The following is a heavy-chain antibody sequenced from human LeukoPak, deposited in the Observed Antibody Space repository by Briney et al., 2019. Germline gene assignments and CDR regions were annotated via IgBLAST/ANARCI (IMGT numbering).Heavy chain of an antibody. CDR3: ARDLKITIFGVAEADYYYGMDV. V-gene: IGHV1-69*13. CDR1: GGTFSSYA. D-gene: IGHD3-3*01. CDR2: IIPIFGTA. Sequence: ASVKVPCKASGGTFSSYAISWVRQAPGQGLEWMGGIIPIFGTANYAQKFQGRVTITADESTSTAYMELSSLRSEDTAVYYCARDLKITIFGVAEADYYYGMDVWGQGTTVTVSS. J-gene: IGHJ6*02.